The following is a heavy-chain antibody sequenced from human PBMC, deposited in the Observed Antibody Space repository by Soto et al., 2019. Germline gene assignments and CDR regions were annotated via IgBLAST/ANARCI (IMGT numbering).Heavy chain of an antibody. D-gene: IGHD3-3*01. Sequence: SGPTLVNPTQTLTLTFTFSGFSLSTSGVGVGWNHKPPRKALEWLALIYWDDDKRYSPSLKSRLTITKDTSKNQVVLTMTNMDPVDTATYYCAHTGFWSGYYYFDYWGQGTLVTVSS. J-gene: IGHJ4*02. CDR2: IYWDDDK. CDR3: AHTGFWSGYYYFDY. CDR1: GFSLSTSGVG. V-gene: IGHV2-5*02.